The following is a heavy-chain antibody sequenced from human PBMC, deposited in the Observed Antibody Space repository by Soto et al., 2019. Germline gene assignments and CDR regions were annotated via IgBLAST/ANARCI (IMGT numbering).Heavy chain of an antibody. CDR2: IIPVFESP. Sequence: VQLLQSGAEVKQPGSSVKVACKISGGTFSSDAISWVRQAPGQALEWMGGIIPVFESPNYGQKFQGRVTITADESTGTAFMELSSLRSEDTAVYYCARAIHGYNYRVDFWGQGTTVTVSS. CDR1: GGTFSSDA. D-gene: IGHD5-18*01. J-gene: IGHJ6*02. CDR3: ARAIHGYNYRVDF. V-gene: IGHV1-69*01.